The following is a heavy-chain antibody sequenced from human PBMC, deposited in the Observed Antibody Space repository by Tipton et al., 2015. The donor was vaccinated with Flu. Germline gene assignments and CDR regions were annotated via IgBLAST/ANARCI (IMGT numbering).Heavy chain of an antibody. V-gene: IGHV4-59*01. CDR2: IYYSGST. Sequence: LRLSCTVSGGSISSYYWSWIRQPPGKGLEWIGYIYYSGSTNYNPSFKSRVTISVDTSKNQFSLKLSSVTAADTAVYYCARVSSSSSWSQDWYFDLWGRGTLVTVSS. J-gene: IGHJ2*01. D-gene: IGHD6-13*01. CDR1: GGSISSYY. CDR3: ARVSSSSSWSQDWYFDL.